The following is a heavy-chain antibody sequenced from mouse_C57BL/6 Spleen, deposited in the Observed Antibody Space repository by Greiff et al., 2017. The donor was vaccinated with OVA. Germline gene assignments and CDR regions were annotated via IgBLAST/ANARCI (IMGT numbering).Heavy chain of an antibody. J-gene: IGHJ3*01. Sequence: VHVKQSGPELVKPGASVKISCKASGYSFTDYNMNWVKQSNGKSLEWIGVINPNYGTTSYNQKFKGKATLTVDQSSSTAYMQLNSLTSEDSAVYYCARRGYDYDVAWFAYWGQGTLVTVSA. CDR2: INPNYGTT. D-gene: IGHD2-4*01. CDR1: GYSFTDYN. V-gene: IGHV1-39*01. CDR3: ARRGYDYDVAWFAY.